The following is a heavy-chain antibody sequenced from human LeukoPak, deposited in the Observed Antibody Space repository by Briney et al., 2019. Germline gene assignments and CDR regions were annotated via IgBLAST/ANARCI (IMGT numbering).Heavy chain of an antibody. CDR3: ARSRYSSGWYQGGMDV. V-gene: IGHV1-69*13. J-gene: IGHJ6*02. CDR2: IIRIFSTT. D-gene: IGHD6-19*01. Sequence: ASVKVSCKASGGTFSSYAIHWVRQAPGQGLEWMGGIIRIFSTTNYAQKFQGRVTISADESTSTAYMELSSLRSEDTAVYYCARSRYSSGWYQGGMDVWGQGTTVTVSS. CDR1: GGTFSSYA.